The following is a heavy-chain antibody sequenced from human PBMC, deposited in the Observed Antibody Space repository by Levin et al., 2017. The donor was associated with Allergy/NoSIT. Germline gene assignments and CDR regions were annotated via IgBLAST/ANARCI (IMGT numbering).Heavy chain of an antibody. D-gene: IGHD6-13*01. CDR2: ICPGDSDT. J-gene: IGHJ2*01. CDR1: GYSFTSYW. CDR3: ARLPTESGIAVAGPYCYFDL. Sequence: GGSLRLSCKGSGYSFTSYWIGWVRQMPGKGLEWMGIICPGDSDTRYSPSFQGQVTISADKSINTAYLQWSSLRASDTAIYYCARLPTESGIAVAGPYCYFDLWGRGTLVTVSS. V-gene: IGHV5-51*01.